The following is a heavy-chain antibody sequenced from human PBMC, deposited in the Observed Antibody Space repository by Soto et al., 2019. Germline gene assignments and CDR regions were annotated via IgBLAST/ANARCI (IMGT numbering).Heavy chain of an antibody. CDR2: IRSKSSSDAT. CDR1: GFTFSDSA. V-gene: IGHV3-73*01. J-gene: IGHJ4*02. Sequence: EVQLVESGGGLVQPGGSLKLSCAASGFTFSDSAMHWVRQASGKGMEWVGRIRSKSSSDATEYAASVKGRFTISRDDSKNTAYLQMNSLKTEDTAVYYCASRAVLPAALDYWGQVTLVTVSS. CDR3: ASRAVLPAALDY. D-gene: IGHD2-2*01.